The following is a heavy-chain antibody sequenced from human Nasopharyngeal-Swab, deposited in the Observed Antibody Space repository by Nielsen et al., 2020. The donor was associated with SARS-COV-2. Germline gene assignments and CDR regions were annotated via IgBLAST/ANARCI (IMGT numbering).Heavy chain of an antibody. CDR3: ARDTRPGWSWFDP. CDR1: GGTFSSYA. D-gene: IGHD3-3*01. Sequence: SVKVSCKASGGTFSSYAISWVRQAPGQGLEWMGGIIPIFGTANYAQKFQGRVTITADESTSTAYMELSSLRSEDTAVYYCARDTRPGWSWFDPWGQGTLVTVSS. J-gene: IGHJ5*02. CDR2: IIPIFGTA. V-gene: IGHV1-69*13.